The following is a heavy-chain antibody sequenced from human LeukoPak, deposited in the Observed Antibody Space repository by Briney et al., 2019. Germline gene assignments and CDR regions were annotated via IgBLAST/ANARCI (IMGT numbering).Heavy chain of an antibody. CDR1: GYTFTRYG. CDR3: ARNSDLGWAVAVTAPFDY. V-gene: IGHV1-18*01. J-gene: IGHJ4*02. D-gene: IGHD6-19*01. Sequence: ASVKVSCKASGYTFTRYGISWVRQAPGQGLEWMGWISAYNGNTNYAQKLQGRVTMTTDTSTSTAYMELRSLRSDDTAVYYCARNSDLGWAVAVTAPFDYWGQGTLVTVSS. CDR2: ISAYNGNT.